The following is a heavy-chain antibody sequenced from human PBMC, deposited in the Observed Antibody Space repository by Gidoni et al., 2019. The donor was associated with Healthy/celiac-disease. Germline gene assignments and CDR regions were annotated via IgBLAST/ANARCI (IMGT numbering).Heavy chain of an antibody. CDR1: GFTFSDYY. Sequence: QVQLVESGGGLVKPGGSLRLSCAASGFTFSDYYMSWIRQAPGKGLEWVSYISSSGSTIYYADSVKGRFTISRDNAKNSLYLQMNSLRAEDTAVYYCARVREPSDIVVVPAAIGWFDPWGQGTLVTVSS. J-gene: IGHJ5*02. V-gene: IGHV3-11*01. D-gene: IGHD2-2*01. CDR3: ARVREPSDIVVVPAAIGWFDP. CDR2: ISSSGSTI.